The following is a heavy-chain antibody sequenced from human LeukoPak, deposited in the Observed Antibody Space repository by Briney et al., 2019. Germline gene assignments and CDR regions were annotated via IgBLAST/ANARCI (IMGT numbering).Heavy chain of an antibody. J-gene: IGHJ5*02. Sequence: GGSLRLSCAASGFTFSTYWMSWVRQAPGKGLEWVAYIKEDGSMKYYVDSVKGRFTISRDNAKNSLYLQMNSLRAEDRAVYYCAREILGAATALDLWGQGTLVTVSS. D-gene: IGHD1-26*01. V-gene: IGHV3-7*04. CDR1: GFTFSTYW. CDR2: IKEDGSMK. CDR3: AREILGAATALDL.